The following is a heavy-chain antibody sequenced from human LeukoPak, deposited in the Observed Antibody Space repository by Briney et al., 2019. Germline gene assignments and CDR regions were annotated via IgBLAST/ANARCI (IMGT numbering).Heavy chain of an antibody. CDR1: GFTFTCCW. V-gene: IGHV3-7*01. D-gene: IGHD1-26*01. J-gene: IGHJ4*02. CDR2: IKQDGREK. Sequence: GGSLRLSCAASGFTFTCCWMSWVRQTPGKGLEWVASIKQDGREKFYADSVKGRFTISRDNAENSLYLQVNSLRAEDTAVYYSARVPGRTRYFDSWGQGILVTVSS. CDR3: ARVPGRTRYFDS.